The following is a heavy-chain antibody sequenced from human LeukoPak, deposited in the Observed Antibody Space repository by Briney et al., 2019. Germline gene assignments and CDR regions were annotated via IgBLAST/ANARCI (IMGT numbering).Heavy chain of an antibody. CDR2: ISWNSGSV. D-gene: IGHD2-2*01. J-gene: IGHJ4*02. V-gene: IGHV3-9*03. Sequence: SGGSLRPSCAASGFTFDDYAMHWVRQAPGKGLEWVSGISWNSGSVHYADSVKGRFTISRDNTKNSLYLQMNSLRAEDMALYYCAKGTSSSASLYYFDCWGQGTLVTVSS. CDR1: GFTFDDYA. CDR3: AKGTSSSASLYYFDC.